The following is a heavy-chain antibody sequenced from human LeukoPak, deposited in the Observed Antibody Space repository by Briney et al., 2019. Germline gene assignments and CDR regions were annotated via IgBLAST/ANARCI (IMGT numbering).Heavy chain of an antibody. V-gene: IGHV3-23*01. CDR3: TNQTYSGSRRFYSDH. J-gene: IGHJ4*02. CDR1: GFTFSSYT. CDR2: INNSGGTT. Sequence: GGSLRLSCATSGFTFSSYTMTWVRQAPGKGLEWVAIINNSGGTTYYVDSVKGRFTVSRDNSKNTLYLQMDTLRAEDTAVYYCTNQTYSGSRRFYSDHWGQGTLVTVFS. D-gene: IGHD1-26*01.